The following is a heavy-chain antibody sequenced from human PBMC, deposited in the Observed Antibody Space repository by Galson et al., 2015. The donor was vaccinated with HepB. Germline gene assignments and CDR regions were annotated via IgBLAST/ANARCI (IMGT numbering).Heavy chain of an antibody. V-gene: IGHV3-49*03. D-gene: IGHD3-22*01. Sequence: SLRLSCAASGFIFGDYAMSWFRQAPGKGLEWVGFIRSKAYGGTTKFAASVKGRFTISRDDSKSIAYLQMNSLKSEDTAVYYCARVLRPYYDDSSGCGDYWGQGTLVTVSS. CDR2: IRSKAYGGTT. CDR3: ARVLRPYYDDSSGCGDY. CDR1: GFIFGDYA. J-gene: IGHJ4*02.